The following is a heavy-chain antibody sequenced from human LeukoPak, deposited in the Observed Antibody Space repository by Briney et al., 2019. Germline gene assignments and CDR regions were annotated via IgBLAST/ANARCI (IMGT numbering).Heavy chain of an antibody. V-gene: IGHV4-61*08. J-gene: IGHJ6*02. CDR3: VRRYSSSLGGMDV. CDR2: IYYSGST. Sequence: SETLSLTCTVSGGSISSGGYYWRWIRQHPGKGLEGIGYIYYSGSTNYNPSLKSRVTISVDTSKNQFSLKLSSVTAADTAVYYCVRRYSSSLGGMDVWGQGTPVTVSS. D-gene: IGHD6-6*01. CDR1: GGSISSGGYY.